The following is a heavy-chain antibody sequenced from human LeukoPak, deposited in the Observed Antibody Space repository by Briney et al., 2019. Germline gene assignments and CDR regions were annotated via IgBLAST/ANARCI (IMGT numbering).Heavy chain of an antibody. Sequence: GGSLRLSCAASGFTFSSYDMHWVCQAPGKGPERVAIIRYEGSNENYADSVKGRFTISRDNSKKTLYLQMNSLRAEDTAVYYCARSRYNLDYWGQGTLVTVSS. CDR1: GFTFSSYD. J-gene: IGHJ4*02. V-gene: IGHV3-33*01. CDR2: IRYEGSNE. CDR3: ARSRYNLDY. D-gene: IGHD5-24*01.